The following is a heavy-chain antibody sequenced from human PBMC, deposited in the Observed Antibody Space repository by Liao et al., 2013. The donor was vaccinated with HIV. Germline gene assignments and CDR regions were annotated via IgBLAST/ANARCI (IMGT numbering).Heavy chain of an antibody. CDR3: ARQGSGGLQH. CDR1: GGSFSGYY. D-gene: IGHD6-25*01. CDR2: INHSGST. Sequence: QVQLQQWGAGLLKPSETLSLTCAVYGGSFSGYYWSWIRQPPGKGLEWIGEINHSGSTNYNPSLKSRVSISVDASKNQFSLRVTSVTAADTAVYYCARQGSGGLQHWGQGTLVTVSS. J-gene: IGHJ1*01. V-gene: IGHV4-34*01.